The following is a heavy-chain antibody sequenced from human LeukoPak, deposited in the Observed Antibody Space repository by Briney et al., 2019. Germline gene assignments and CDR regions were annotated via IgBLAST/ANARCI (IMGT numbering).Heavy chain of an antibody. J-gene: IGHJ6*02. V-gene: IGHV3-48*03. CDR2: ISSSGSNI. Sequence: PGGSLRLSCAASGFTFSSYEINWARQAPGKGLEWVSYISSSGSNIYYADSVKGRFTISRDNYKNTLYLQMNSLRGEDTAVYYCARDSGIYDSSGYYGLSYYGMDVWGQGTTVTVSS. D-gene: IGHD3-22*01. CDR1: GFTFSSYE. CDR3: ARDSGIYDSSGYYGLSYYGMDV.